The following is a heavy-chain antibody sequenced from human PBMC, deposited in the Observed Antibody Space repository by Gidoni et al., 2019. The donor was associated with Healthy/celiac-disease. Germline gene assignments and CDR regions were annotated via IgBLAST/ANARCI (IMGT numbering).Heavy chain of an antibody. CDR2: IYYSGST. CDR1: GGSISSYY. CDR3: ASRGVTINDHDAFDI. V-gene: IGHV4-59*08. D-gene: IGHD3-10*01. Sequence: QVQLQESGPGLVKPSETLSLTCTVSGGSISSYYWSWIRQPPGKGLEWIGYIYYSGSTNYNPSLKSRVTISVDTSKNQFSLKLSSVTAADTAVYYCASRGVTINDHDAFDIWGQGTMVTVSS. J-gene: IGHJ3*02.